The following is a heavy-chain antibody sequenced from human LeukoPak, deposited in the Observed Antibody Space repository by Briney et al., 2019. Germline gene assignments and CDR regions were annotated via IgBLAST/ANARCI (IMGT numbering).Heavy chain of an antibody. Sequence: SETLSLTCTVSGDSISSKSYYWGWIRQPPGKGLEWIGTIYYNGRTYYNPSLKSRVTISVDTSKNQFSLKLSSVIAADTAVYYCARTTEGYCRSTSCYGFYYSYYMDVWGKGTTVTISS. J-gene: IGHJ6*03. V-gene: IGHV4-39*07. CDR1: GDSISSKSYY. D-gene: IGHD2-2*01. CDR3: ARTTEGYCRSTSCYGFYYSYYMDV. CDR2: IYYNGRT.